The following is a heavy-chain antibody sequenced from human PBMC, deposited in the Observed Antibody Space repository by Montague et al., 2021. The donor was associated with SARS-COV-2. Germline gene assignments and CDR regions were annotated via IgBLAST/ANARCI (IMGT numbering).Heavy chain of an antibody. CDR2: FYSVGST. CDR1: GASVGSSD. CDR3: ARDLRQWLADYYYYGLDV. J-gene: IGHJ6*02. D-gene: IGHD6-19*01. Sequence: SETLSLTCTVSGASVGSSDWGWIRQSPGKGLEWIGYFYSVGSTDYNPSLKSRATISRDTSKNQFSLKVRSVTAADTAVYYCARDLRQWLADYYYYGLDVWGQGTTVTVSS. V-gene: IGHV4-59*02.